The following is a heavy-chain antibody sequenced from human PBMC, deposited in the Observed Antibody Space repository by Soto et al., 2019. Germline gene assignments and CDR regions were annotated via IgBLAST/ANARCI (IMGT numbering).Heavy chain of an antibody. Sequence: GESLKISCAASGFSVSDNYITWVRQAPGKGLEWVSVIYSDGTTYYAASVKGRITISRDNPRNTVHLQMNSLKAEDTAVYFCARRDSSSGAFDIWGQGTMVTVSS. CDR3: ARRDSSSGAFDI. D-gene: IGHD6-6*01. CDR2: IYSDGTT. CDR1: GFSVSDNY. J-gene: IGHJ3*02. V-gene: IGHV3-53*01.